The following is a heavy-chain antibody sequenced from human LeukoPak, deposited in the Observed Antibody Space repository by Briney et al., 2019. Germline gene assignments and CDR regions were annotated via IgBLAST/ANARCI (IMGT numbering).Heavy chain of an antibody. CDR2: INPNSGGT. V-gene: IGHV1-2*02. Sequence: ASVKVSCKDSGYTFTGYYMHWVRQAPGQGLEWMGWINPNSGGTNYAQKFQGRVTMARDTSISTAYMELSRLRSDDTAVYYCARDGSYYGSGSYYKADYWGQGTLVTVSS. D-gene: IGHD3-10*01. CDR1: GYTFTGYY. J-gene: IGHJ4*02. CDR3: ARDGSYYGSGSYYKADY.